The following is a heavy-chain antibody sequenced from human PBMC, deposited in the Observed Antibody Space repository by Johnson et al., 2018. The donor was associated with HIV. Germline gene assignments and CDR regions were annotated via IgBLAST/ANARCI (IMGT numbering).Heavy chain of an antibody. CDR1: GFTFSTYG. D-gene: IGHD6-19*01. V-gene: IGHV3-30*18. J-gene: IGHJ3*02. Sequence: QMLLVESGGGVVQPGRSLRLSCAASGFTFSTYGMHWVRQAPGKGLGWVAFISYDGSYKYYADSVKGRFTISRDNSKNTLYLQMNSLRAEDTAVYYCAKDLSQWLIPEAFDIWGQGTMVTVSS. CDR3: AKDLSQWLIPEAFDI. CDR2: ISYDGSYK.